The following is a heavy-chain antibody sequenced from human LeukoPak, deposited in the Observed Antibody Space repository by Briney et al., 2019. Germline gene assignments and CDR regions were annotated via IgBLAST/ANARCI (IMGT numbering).Heavy chain of an antibody. Sequence: GGSLRLSCAASGFTFSSYSMNWVRQAPGKGLEWVSSISSSSYIYYADSVKGRFTISRDNAKNSLYLQMNSLRAEDTAVYYCARARAYSSSALDYWGQGTLVTVSS. CDR2: ISSSSYI. V-gene: IGHV3-21*01. D-gene: IGHD6-6*01. J-gene: IGHJ4*02. CDR3: ARARAYSSSALDY. CDR1: GFTFSSYS.